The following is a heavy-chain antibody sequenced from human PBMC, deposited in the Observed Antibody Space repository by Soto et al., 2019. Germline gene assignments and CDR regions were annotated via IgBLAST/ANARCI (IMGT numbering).Heavy chain of an antibody. V-gene: IGHV5-51*01. J-gene: IGHJ4*02. D-gene: IGHD5-12*01. Sequence: GESLKISCKGSGYSFTSYWIGWVRQMPGKGLEWMGIIYPGDSDTRYSPSFQGQVTISADKSISTAYLQWSSLKASDTAMYYCASGAGSGYDSRVFDYWGQGTLVTVSS. CDR3: ASGAGSGYDSRVFDY. CDR1: GYSFTSYW. CDR2: IYPGDSDT.